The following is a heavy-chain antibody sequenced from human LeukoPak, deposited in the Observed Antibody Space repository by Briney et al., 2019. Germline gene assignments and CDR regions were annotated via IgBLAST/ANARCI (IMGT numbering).Heavy chain of an antibody. CDR1: GGSISSYY. CDR2: IYYSGST. V-gene: IGHV4-59*01. CDR3: ARVGGYCSSTSCYQRWFDP. D-gene: IGHD2-2*01. J-gene: IGHJ5*02. Sequence: KPSETLSLTCTVSGGSISSYYWSWIRQPPGKGLEWIGYIYYSGSTNYNPSLKSRVTISVDTSKSQFSLKLSSVTAADTAVYYCARVGGYCSSTSCYQRWFDPWGQGTLVTVSS.